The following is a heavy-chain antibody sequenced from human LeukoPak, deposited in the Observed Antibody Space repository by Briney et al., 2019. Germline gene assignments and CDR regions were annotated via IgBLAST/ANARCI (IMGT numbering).Heavy chain of an antibody. CDR2: INHSGST. Sequence: SETLSLTCAVYGGSFSGYYWSWIRQPPGKGLEWIGEINHSGSTNYNPSLKSRVTTSVDTSKNQFSLKLSSVTAADTAVYYCAREQWSTPSFDYWGQGTLVTVSS. V-gene: IGHV4-34*01. CDR3: AREQWSTPSFDY. CDR1: GGSFSGYY. D-gene: IGHD6-19*01. J-gene: IGHJ4*02.